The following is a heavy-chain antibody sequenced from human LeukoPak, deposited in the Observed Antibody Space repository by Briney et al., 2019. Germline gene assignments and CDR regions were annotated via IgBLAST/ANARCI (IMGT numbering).Heavy chain of an antibody. CDR3: ACDVGATTRYDAFDI. D-gene: IGHD1-26*01. J-gene: IGHJ3*02. Sequence: ASVKVSCKASGYTFTSYGISWVRQAPGQGLEWMGWISAYNGNTNYAQKLQGRVTMTTDTSTSTAYMELRRLRSDDTAVYYCACDVGATTRYDAFDIWGQGTMVTVSS. CDR2: ISAYNGNT. CDR1: GYTFTSYG. V-gene: IGHV1-18*01.